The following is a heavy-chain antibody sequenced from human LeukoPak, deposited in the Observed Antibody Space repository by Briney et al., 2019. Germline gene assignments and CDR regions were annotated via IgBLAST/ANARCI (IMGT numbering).Heavy chain of an antibody. CDR2: IYYSGST. CDR1: GGSISSNSYY. J-gene: IGHJ4*02. V-gene: IGHV4-39*01. D-gene: IGHD3-10*01. Sequence: PSETLSLTCTVSGGSISSNSYYWGWIRQPPGKGLEWIGSIYYSGSTYYNPSLKSRVTISVDTSKNQFSLKLSSVTAADTAVYYCARFSRPRITMVRGGFDCWGQGTLVTVSS. CDR3: ARFSRPRITMVRGGFDC.